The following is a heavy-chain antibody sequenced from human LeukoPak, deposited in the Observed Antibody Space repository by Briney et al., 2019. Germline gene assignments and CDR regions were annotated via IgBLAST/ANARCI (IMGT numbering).Heavy chain of an antibody. J-gene: IGHJ4*02. CDR2: IDPNTGGT. Sequence: ASVKVSCKTSGYTFTNYYIHWVRQAPGQGLEWMGRIDPNTGGTKSAKDFQGRVTMTRDTSISTAYMALSGLRSDDTAVYYCASLYDIVGTTVDYWGQGTLVTVSS. D-gene: IGHD1-26*01. CDR3: ASLYDIVGTTVDY. CDR1: GYTFTNYY. V-gene: IGHV1-2*06.